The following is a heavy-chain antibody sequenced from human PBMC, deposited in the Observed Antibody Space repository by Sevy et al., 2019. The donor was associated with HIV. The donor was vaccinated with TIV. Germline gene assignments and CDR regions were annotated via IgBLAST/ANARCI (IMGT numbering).Heavy chain of an antibody. D-gene: IGHD6-19*01. CDR3: AKDLRYSSGWYGHDGCDY. CDR1: GFTFSSYG. V-gene: IGHV3-30*18. Sequence: GGSLRLSCAASGFTFSSYGMHWVRRVPGKGLEWVAVISYDGSNKYYADSVKGRFTISRDNSKNTLYLQMNSLRAEDTAVYYCAKDLRYSSGWYGHDGCDYWGQGTLVTVSS. J-gene: IGHJ4*02. CDR2: ISYDGSNK.